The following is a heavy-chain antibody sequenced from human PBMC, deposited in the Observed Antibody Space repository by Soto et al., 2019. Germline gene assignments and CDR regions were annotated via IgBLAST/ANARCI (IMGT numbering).Heavy chain of an antibody. Sequence: EVQLVESGGGLVQPGGSLRLXCAASXXTVSTYYMNWVRQAPGEGLEWVSVVYSGGTTYYADSVRGRFTISRDNSKSTLFLQMNSLRAEDTAVYYCARGRSASSDFDSWGQGTLVTVSS. CDR3: ARGRSASSDFDS. D-gene: IGHD3-10*01. J-gene: IGHJ4*02. CDR1: XXTVSTYY. CDR2: VYSGGTT. V-gene: IGHV3-66*01.